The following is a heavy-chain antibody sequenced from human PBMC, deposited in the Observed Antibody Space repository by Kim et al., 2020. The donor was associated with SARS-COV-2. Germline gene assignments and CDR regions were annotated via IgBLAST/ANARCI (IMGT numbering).Heavy chain of an antibody. J-gene: IGHJ4*02. V-gene: IGHV4-30-4*01. CDR3: ARKPRTIFGVVIDY. Sequence: SETLSLTCTVSGGSISSGDYYWSWIRQPPGKGLEWIGYIYYSGSTYYNPSLKSRVTISVDTSKNQFSLKLSSVTAADTAVYYCARKPRTIFGVVIDYWGQGTLVTVSS. CDR2: IYYSGST. D-gene: IGHD3-3*01. CDR1: GGSISSGDYY.